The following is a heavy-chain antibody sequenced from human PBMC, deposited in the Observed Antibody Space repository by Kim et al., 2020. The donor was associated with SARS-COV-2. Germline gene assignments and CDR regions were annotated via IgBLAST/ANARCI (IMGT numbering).Heavy chain of an antibody. J-gene: IGHJ6*03. V-gene: IGHV4-34*01. CDR3: ARAANVVVPAALGLGLYYYYYTDV. Sequence: SETLSLTCAVYGGSFSGYYWSWIRQPPGKGLEWIGEINHSGSTNYSPSLKSRVTRSLDTSKNQFSLKLSSVTAADTAVYYCARAANVVVPAALGLGLYYYYYTDVGGKGTTVTASS. D-gene: IGHD2-2*01. CDR2: INHSGST. CDR1: GGSFSGYY.